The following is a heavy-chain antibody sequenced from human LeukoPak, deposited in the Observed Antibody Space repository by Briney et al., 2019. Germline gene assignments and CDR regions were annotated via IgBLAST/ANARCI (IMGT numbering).Heavy chain of an antibody. CDR1: GYTFTAYY. Sequence: GASVKVSCKASGYTFTAYYIHWVRQAPGQGLEWMGWINPNSGGTNFAQKFQGRVTMTGDTSISTAYMEMSRVTSDGTAVYYCVPGFLGTAMVTTLRDYWGQGTLVTVST. J-gene: IGHJ4*02. D-gene: IGHD5-18*01. CDR3: VPGFLGTAMVTTLRDY. V-gene: IGHV1-2*02. CDR2: INPNSGGT.